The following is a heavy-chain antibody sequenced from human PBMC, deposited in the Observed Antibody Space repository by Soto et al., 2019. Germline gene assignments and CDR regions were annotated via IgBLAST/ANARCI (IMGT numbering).Heavy chain of an antibody. CDR1: GYTFTSYD. J-gene: IGHJ6*02. V-gene: IGHV1-8*01. D-gene: IGHD3-3*01. CDR3: ARSSDFWSGYYPKRNYYYYGMDV. Sequence: ASVKVSSKASGYTFTSYDIKWVRQATGQGLEWMEWMNPNSGNTGYAQKFQGRVTMTRNTSISTAYMELSSLRSEDTAVYYCARSSDFWSGYYPKRNYYYYGMDVWGQGTTVTVSS. CDR2: MNPNSGNT.